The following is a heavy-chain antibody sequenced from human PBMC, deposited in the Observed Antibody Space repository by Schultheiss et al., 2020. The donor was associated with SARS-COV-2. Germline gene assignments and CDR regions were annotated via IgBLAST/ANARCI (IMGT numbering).Heavy chain of an antibody. Sequence: SETLSLTCTVSGGSISSSSYYWTWIRQSPGKGLEWIGEINHSGSTNYNPSLKSRVTISVVTSKSQFSLKLNSVTAADTAVYYCARGWGSGAFDIWGQGTMVTVSS. V-gene: IGHV4-39*07. CDR3: ARGWGSGAFDI. CDR2: INHSGST. D-gene: IGHD7-27*01. J-gene: IGHJ3*02. CDR1: GGSISSSSYY.